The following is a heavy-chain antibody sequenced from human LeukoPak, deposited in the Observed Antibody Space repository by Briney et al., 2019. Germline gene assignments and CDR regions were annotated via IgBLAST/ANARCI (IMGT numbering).Heavy chain of an antibody. V-gene: IGHV1-2*02. CDR2: INPNSGGT. J-gene: IGHJ4*02. D-gene: IGHD6-13*01. CDR3: ARDFDSSSWTWVDY. Sequence: ASVKVSCKASGYTFTGYYMHWVRQAPGQGLEWMGWINPNSGGTNYAQKFQGRVTMTRDTSISTAYMELSRLRSDDTAVYYCARDFDSSSWTWVDYWGQGTLVTVSS. CDR1: GYTFTGYY.